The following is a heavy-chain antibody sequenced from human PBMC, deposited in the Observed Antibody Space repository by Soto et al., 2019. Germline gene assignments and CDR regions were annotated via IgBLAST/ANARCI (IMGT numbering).Heavy chain of an antibody. D-gene: IGHD2-2*01. Sequence: SVKVSCKASCYIFINYGITWVRQAPGQGLEWMGWISGYNGNTKYADKLQGRVTMTTDTSTTTAYMELRSLRSDDTAVYYCARDEVPAANWLDRWGQGT. CDR2: ISGYNGNT. J-gene: IGHJ5*02. CDR1: CYIFINYG. CDR3: ARDEVPAANWLDR. V-gene: IGHV1-18*01.